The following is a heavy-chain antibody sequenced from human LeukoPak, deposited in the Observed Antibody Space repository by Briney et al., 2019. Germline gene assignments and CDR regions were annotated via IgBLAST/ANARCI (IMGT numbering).Heavy chain of an antibody. CDR3: ARTGGYSGYDSQGFDP. D-gene: IGHD5-12*01. Sequence: GSLRLSCAASGFTFSSYSMNWVRQAPGKGLEWVSSISSSSSYIYYADSVKGRFTISRDNAKNSLYLQMNSLRAEDTAVYYCARTGGYSGYDSQGFDPWGQGTLVTVSS. CDR2: ISSSSSYI. CDR1: GFTFSSYS. V-gene: IGHV3-21*01. J-gene: IGHJ5*02.